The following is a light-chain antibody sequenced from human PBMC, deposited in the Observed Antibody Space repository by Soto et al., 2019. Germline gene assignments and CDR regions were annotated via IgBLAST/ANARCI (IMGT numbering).Light chain of an antibody. CDR1: QGISNY. J-gene: IGKJ3*01. Sequence: DIQMTQSPSSLAASVGDRVTISCRASQGISNYLAWYQQKPGKAPKLLIYATSTLQSGVSSRFTGSGSGTDFTLNISSLQPEAVATYYCQKYNWPPFTFGPATKVDI. CDR2: ATS. CDR3: QKYNWPPFT. V-gene: IGKV1-27*01.